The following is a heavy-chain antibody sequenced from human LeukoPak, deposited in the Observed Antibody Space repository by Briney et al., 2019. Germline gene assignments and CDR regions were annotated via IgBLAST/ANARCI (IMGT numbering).Heavy chain of an antibody. J-gene: IGHJ3*02. CDR2: IYYSGST. D-gene: IGHD5/OR15-5a*01. CDR3: ARLRSSTTDDAFDI. CDR1: GGSISSSSYY. V-gene: IGHV4-39*01. Sequence: SETLCLTCTASGGSISSSSYYWGWIRQPPGKGLEWIGSIYYSGSTYYNPSLKSRVTISVDTSKNQFSLKLSSVTAADTAVYYCARLRSSTTDDAFDISGQGTMVTFSS.